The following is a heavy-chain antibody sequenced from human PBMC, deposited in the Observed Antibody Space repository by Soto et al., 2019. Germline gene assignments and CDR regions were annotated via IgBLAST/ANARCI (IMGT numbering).Heavy chain of an antibody. J-gene: IGHJ6*02. D-gene: IGHD6-19*01. Sequence: PGESLKISCKGSGYSFTSYWISWVCQMPGKGLEWMGRIDPSDSYTNYSPSFQGHVTISADKSISTACLQWSSLKASDTAMYYCARSSGWYGGGYYYYYYGMDVWGQGTTVTVSS. CDR3: ARSSGWYGGGYYYYYYGMDV. V-gene: IGHV5-10-1*01. CDR1: GYSFTSYW. CDR2: IDPSDSYT.